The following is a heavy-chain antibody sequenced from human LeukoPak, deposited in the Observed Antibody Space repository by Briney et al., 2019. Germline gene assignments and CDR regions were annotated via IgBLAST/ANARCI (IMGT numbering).Heavy chain of an antibody. CDR1: GFTFSSYA. D-gene: IGHD3-3*01. CDR2: IDTTTNHI. V-gene: IGHV3-21*01. Sequence: GGSLRLSCAASGFTFSSYAMNWVRQAPGMGLEWVASIDTTTNHIYYADSVKGRFTISRVNAKNSLYLQMNSLRVEDTAVYYCARNRIPSILEGGLDPWAREPWSPSPQ. J-gene: IGHJ5*02. CDR3: ARNRIPSILEGGLDP.